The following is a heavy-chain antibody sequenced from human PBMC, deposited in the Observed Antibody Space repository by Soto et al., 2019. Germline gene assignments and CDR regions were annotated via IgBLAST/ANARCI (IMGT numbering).Heavy chain of an antibody. CDR1: GFSLSTSGVS. V-gene: IGHV2-5*02. Sequence: SGPTLVNPTQTLTLTCTFSGFSLSTSGVSVGWIRQPPGKALEWLALIYWDDDKRYSPSLKSRLTITKDTSKNQVVLTMTNMDPVDTARYYCAHTQDYRSNWNSGWFDPWGQGTLVTVSS. D-gene: IGHD1-1*01. CDR3: AHTQDYRSNWNSGWFDP. J-gene: IGHJ5*02. CDR2: IYWDDDK.